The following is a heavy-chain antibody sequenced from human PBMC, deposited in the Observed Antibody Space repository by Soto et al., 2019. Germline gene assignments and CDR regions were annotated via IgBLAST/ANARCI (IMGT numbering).Heavy chain of an antibody. CDR2: IYSRGNT. V-gene: IGHV4-31*03. J-gene: IGHJ6*03. CDR1: AGSIGSGFYY. D-gene: IGHD2-2*01. Sequence: QVQLQESGPGLVKPSQTLSLTCTVSAGSIGSGFYYWSWIRQHPGKGLEWIWYIYSRGNTYYNPSLKSRVTISLDTSDNQFSLTLSSVTAADTAVYYCARGTDSFYMDVWGKGNTVPVSS. CDR3: ARGTDSFYMDV.